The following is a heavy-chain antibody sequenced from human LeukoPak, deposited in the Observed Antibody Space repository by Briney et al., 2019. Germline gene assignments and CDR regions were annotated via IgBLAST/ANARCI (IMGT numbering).Heavy chain of an antibody. J-gene: IGHJ5*02. CDR2: IIPIFGTA. CDR1: GGTFSSYA. Sequence: GSSVKVSCKASGGTFSSYAISWVRQAPGQGLEWMGGIIPIFGTANYAQKSQGRVTITADESTSTAYMELSSLRSEDTAVYYCARDRERWFDPWGQGTLVTVSS. CDR3: ARDRERWFDP. V-gene: IGHV1-69*01.